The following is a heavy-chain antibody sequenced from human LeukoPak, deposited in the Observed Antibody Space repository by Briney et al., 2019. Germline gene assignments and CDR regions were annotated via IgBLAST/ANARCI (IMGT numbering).Heavy chain of an antibody. CDR2: ISSSSTYI. CDR1: GFTFGDYA. V-gene: IGHV3-21*01. D-gene: IGHD1-26*01. Sequence: GESLKISCKGSGFTFGDYAMSWFRQAPGKGLEWVSFISSSSTYIYYADSVKGRFTISRDNAKNSLYLQMNSLRAEDTAVYYCARDRGTRAAPDYWGQGTLVTVSS. J-gene: IGHJ4*02. CDR3: ARDRGTRAAPDY.